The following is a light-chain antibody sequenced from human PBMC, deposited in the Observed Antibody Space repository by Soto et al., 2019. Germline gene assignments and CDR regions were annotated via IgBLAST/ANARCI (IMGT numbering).Light chain of an antibody. CDR3: QQYYHWPPYT. CDR1: QTVSSN. J-gene: IGKJ2*01. CDR2: GAS. Sequence: EIVMTQSPATLSVSPGERATLSCRASQTVSSNLAWYQQKPGQAPRLLIYGASTSATGIPARFSGRGSGTEFTLTISSLQSEDFAVYYCQQYYHWPPYTFGQGPKLEIK. V-gene: IGKV3-15*01.